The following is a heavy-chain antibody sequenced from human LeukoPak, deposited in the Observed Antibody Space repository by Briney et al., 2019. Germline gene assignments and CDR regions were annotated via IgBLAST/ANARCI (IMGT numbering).Heavy chain of an antibody. D-gene: IGHD3-22*01. CDR2: IYYSGST. CDR3: ARGPYYYDSSGYYGFDY. CDR1: GGSISSYY. Sequence: TSETLSLTCTVSGGSISSYYWSWIRQPPGKGLEWIGYIYYSGSTNYNPSLKSRVTISVDTSKNQFSLKLSSVTAADTAVYYCARGPYYYDSSGYYGFDYWGRGTLVTVSS. V-gene: IGHV4-59*01. J-gene: IGHJ4*02.